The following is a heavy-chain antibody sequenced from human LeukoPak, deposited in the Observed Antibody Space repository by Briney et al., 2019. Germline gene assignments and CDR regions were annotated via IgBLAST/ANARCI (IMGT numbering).Heavy chain of an antibody. Sequence: ASVKVSCKASGSPFTSYGISWVRQAPGQVLEWMGWISAYNGNTNYAQKLRGRVTMTTDTSTSTAYMELRSLRSDDTAVYYCASTRIAAAGNQIFDYWGQGTLVTVSS. CDR2: ISAYNGNT. CDR3: ASTRIAAAGNQIFDY. CDR1: GSPFTSYG. J-gene: IGHJ4*02. V-gene: IGHV1-18*01. D-gene: IGHD6-13*01.